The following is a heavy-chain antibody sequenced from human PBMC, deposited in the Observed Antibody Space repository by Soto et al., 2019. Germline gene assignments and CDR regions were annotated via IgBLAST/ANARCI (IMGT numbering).Heavy chain of an antibody. CDR3: ARAIMIRNYYYGMDV. J-gene: IGHJ6*02. D-gene: IGHD3-16*01. Sequence: TLSLTCTVSGGSISSDGYYWSWIRQHPGKGLEWIGYIYYSGSTYYNPSLKSRVTISVDTSKNQFSLKLSSVTAADTAVYYCARAIMIRNYYYGMDVWGQGTTVTVPS. CDR2: IYYSGST. CDR1: GGSISSDGYY. V-gene: IGHV4-31*03.